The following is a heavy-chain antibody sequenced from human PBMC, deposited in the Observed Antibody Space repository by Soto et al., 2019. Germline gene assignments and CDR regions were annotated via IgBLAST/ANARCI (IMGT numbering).Heavy chain of an antibody. V-gene: IGHV3-30*18. CDR1: GFTFSSYG. CDR3: AKDREIDDYGFSDD. D-gene: IGHD4-17*01. Sequence: QVQLVESGGGVVQPGRSLRLSCAASGFTFSSYGMHWVRQAPGKGLEWVAVISYDGSNKYYADSVKGRFTISRDNSKNTLYLQMNSLRAEDTAVYYCAKDREIDDYGFSDDWGQGTTVTVSS. CDR2: ISYDGSNK. J-gene: IGHJ6*02.